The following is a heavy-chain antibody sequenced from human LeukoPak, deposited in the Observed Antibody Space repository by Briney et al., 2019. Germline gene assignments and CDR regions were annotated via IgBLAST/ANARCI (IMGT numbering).Heavy chain of an antibody. D-gene: IGHD3-9*01. CDR1: GYSFTNYW. CDR3: ARRDYDILTGYYDVDY. Sequence: HGESLKISCKGSGYSFTNYWIGWVRQMPGKGLEWMGIIYPGDSDTRYSPSFQGQVTISADKSISTAYLQWSSLKASDTAMYYCARRDYDILTGYYDVDYWGQGTLVTVSS. J-gene: IGHJ4*02. CDR2: IYPGDSDT. V-gene: IGHV5-51*01.